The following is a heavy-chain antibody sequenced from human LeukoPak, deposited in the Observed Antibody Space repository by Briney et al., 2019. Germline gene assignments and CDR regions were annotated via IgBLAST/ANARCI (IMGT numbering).Heavy chain of an antibody. Sequence: GVLRLSCAASGFTFSSYAMSWVRQPPGKGLEWIGEIYHSGSTNYNPSLKSRVTISVDKSKNQFSLKLSSVTAADTAVYYCARGGSSSWSDAFDIWGQGTMVTVSS. J-gene: IGHJ3*02. CDR2: IYHSGST. CDR3: ARGGSSSWSDAFDI. D-gene: IGHD6-13*01. CDR1: GFTFSSYAM. V-gene: IGHV4-4*02.